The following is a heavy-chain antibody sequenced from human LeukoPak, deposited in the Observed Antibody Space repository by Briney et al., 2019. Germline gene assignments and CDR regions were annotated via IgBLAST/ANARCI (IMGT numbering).Heavy chain of an antibody. D-gene: IGHD3-10*01. CDR2: IYYSGST. CDR1: GGSISSYY. J-gene: IGHJ5*02. CDR3: ARGTYYYGSGSHDNWFDP. Sequence: SETLSLTCTVSGGSISSYYWSWIRQPPGKGLEWIGYIYYSGSTDYNPSLKSRVTISVDTSKNQFSLKLSSVTAADTAVYYCARGTYYYGSGSHDNWFDPWGQGTLVTVSS. V-gene: IGHV4-59*01.